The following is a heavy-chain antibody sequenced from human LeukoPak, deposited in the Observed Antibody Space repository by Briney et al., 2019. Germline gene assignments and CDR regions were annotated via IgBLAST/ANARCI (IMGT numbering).Heavy chain of an antibody. J-gene: IGHJ4*02. D-gene: IGHD5-12*01. CDR1: GGSISSYY. V-gene: IGHV4-59*01. CDR2: IYYSGST. Sequence: SETLSLTCTVSGGSISSYYWSWIRQPPGKGLEWIGYIYYSGSTNYNPSLKSRVTISVDTSKNQFSLKLSSVTAADTAVYYCARGGGFSGYIDSWGQGTLVTVPS. CDR3: ARGGGFSGYIDS.